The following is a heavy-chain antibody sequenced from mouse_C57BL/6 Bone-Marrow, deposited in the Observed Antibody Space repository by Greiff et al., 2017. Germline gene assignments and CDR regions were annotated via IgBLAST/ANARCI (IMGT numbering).Heavy chain of an antibody. CDR2: IGPETGGT. CDR3: TRGCEAGVI. Sequence: QVQLKQSGAELVRPGASVTLSCKASGYTFTDYEMHWVKQTPVHGLEWIGAIGPETGGTAYNQKFKGKAILTADKSSSTAYMELRSLTSEDSAVYYCTRGCEAGVIWGQGTSVTGSS. V-gene: IGHV1-15*01. CDR1: GYTFTDYE. J-gene: IGHJ4*01. D-gene: IGHD2-2*01.